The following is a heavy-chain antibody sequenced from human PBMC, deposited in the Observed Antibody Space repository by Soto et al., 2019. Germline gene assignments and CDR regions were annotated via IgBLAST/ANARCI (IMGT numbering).Heavy chain of an antibody. CDR2: ISYDGSNK. J-gene: IGHJ6*02. Sequence: GSLRLSCAASGFTFSSYGMHWVRQAPGKGLEWVAVISYDGSNKYYADSVKGRFTISRDNSKNTLYLQMNSLRAEDTAVYYWAKDQEIVGATTERLYYGMDVWGQGTTVTVSS. CDR3: AKDQEIVGATTERLYYGMDV. CDR1: GFTFSSYG. D-gene: IGHD1-26*01. V-gene: IGHV3-30*18.